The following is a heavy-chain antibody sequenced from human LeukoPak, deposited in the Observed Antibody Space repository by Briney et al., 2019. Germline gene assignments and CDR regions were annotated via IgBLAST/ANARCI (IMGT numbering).Heavy chain of an antibody. V-gene: IGHV4-34*01. CDR3: ARGEYDNNPHFDY. J-gene: IGHJ4*02. CDR1: GGSFSGYY. D-gene: IGHD3-22*01. CDR2: INHSGST. Sequence: PSETLSLTCAVYGGSFSGYYWSWIRQPPGKGLEWIGEINHSGSTNYNPSLKSRVTISVDTSKNQFSLKLSSGTAADTAVYYCARGEYDNNPHFDYWGQGTLVTVSS.